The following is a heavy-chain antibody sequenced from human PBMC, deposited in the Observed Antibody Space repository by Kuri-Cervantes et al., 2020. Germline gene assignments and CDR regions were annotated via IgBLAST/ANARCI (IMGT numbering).Heavy chain of an antibody. V-gene: IGHV3-30*02. D-gene: IGHD6-25*01. CDR3: AKAGGGIAALDY. CDR1: GFTFSSYG. Sequence: GESLKISCAASGFTFSSYGMHWVRQAPGKGLEWVAVIWYDGSNKYYADSVKGRFTISRDNSKNTLYLQMNSLRAEDTAVYYCAKAGGGIAALDYWGQGTLVTVSS. J-gene: IGHJ4*02. CDR2: IWYDGSNK.